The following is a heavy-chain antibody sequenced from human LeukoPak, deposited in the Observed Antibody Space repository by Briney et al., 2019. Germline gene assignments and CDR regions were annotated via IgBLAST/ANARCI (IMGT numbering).Heavy chain of an antibody. CDR3: AKALYYYDSSGPFDY. J-gene: IGHJ4*02. CDR1: GFTFDDYA. D-gene: IGHD3-22*01. Sequence: RRSLRLSCAASGFTFDDYAMHWVRQAPGKGLEWVSGISWNSGSIGYADSVKGRFTISRDNAKNSLYLQMNSLRAEDMALYYCAKALYYYDSSGPFDYWGQGTLVTVSS. V-gene: IGHV3-9*03. CDR2: ISWNSGSI.